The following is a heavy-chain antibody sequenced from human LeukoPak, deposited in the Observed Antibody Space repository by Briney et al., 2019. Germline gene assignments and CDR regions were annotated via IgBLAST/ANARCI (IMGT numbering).Heavy chain of an antibody. Sequence: PSETLSLTCAVYGGSFSGYYWSWIRQPPGKGLEWIGEINHSGSTNYNPSLKSRVTISVDTSKNQFSLKLSSVTAADTAVYYCAIGGELLWFGELWRGGFDYWGQGTLVTVSS. J-gene: IGHJ4*02. CDR3: AIGGELLWFGELWRGGFDY. V-gene: IGHV4-34*01. CDR1: GGSFSGYY. D-gene: IGHD3-10*01. CDR2: INHSGST.